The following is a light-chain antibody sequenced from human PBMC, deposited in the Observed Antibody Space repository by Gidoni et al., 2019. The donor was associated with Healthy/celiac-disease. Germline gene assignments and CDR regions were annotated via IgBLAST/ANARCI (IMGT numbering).Light chain of an antibody. V-gene: IGKV3-11*01. Sequence: ELVLTQSPATLSLSPGERATLSCRASQSVSSYLAWYQQKPGQAPRLLIYDASNRATGSPARFSGSGSGTDFTLTISSLEPEDFAVYYCQQRSNWLFTFGPGTKVDIK. CDR3: QQRSNWLFT. CDR2: DAS. J-gene: IGKJ3*01. CDR1: QSVSSY.